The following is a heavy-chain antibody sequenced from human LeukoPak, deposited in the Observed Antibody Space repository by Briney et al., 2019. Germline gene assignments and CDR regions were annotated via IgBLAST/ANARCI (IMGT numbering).Heavy chain of an antibody. CDR3: AREYVGPWYFDY. Sequence: PGGSLRLSCAASGFTFSSYSMNWVRQAPGKGLEWVSSISSSSSYIYYADSVKGRYTISRDNAKNSLYLQMNSLRAEDTAVYYCAREYVGPWYFDYWGQGTLVTVSS. V-gene: IGHV3-21*01. J-gene: IGHJ4*02. CDR1: GFTFSSYS. CDR2: ISSSSSYI. D-gene: IGHD1-26*01.